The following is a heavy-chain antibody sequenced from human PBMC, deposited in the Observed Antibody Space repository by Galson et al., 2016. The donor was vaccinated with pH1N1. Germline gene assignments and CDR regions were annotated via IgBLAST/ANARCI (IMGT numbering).Heavy chain of an antibody. Sequence: LRLSCAASGFTFSRYYMTWVRQAPGKGLEWVANIKQDGSEKNYVDSVKGRFTISRDNAKNSVYLQMNSLRAEGTAVYYCAKENWGCEYWGQGTLVTVSS. CDR2: IKQDGSEK. CDR1: GFTFSRYY. D-gene: IGHD7-27*01. V-gene: IGHV3-7*01. J-gene: IGHJ4*02. CDR3: AKENWGCEY.